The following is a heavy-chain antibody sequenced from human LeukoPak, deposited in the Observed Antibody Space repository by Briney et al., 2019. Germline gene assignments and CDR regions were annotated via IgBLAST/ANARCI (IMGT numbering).Heavy chain of an antibody. Sequence: KPSETLSLTCTVSGGSISSYYWSWIRQPPGKGLEWIGYIYYSGSTNYNPSRKSRVTISVDTSKNQFSLKLSSVTAADTAVYYCAREGIYYYDSSGSSGAFDIWGQGTMVTVSS. CDR1: GGSISSYY. CDR3: AREGIYYYDSSGSSGAFDI. D-gene: IGHD3-22*01. V-gene: IGHV4-59*01. J-gene: IGHJ3*02. CDR2: IYYSGST.